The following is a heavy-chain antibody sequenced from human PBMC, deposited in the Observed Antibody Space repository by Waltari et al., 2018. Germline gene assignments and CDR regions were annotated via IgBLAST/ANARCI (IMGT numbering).Heavy chain of an antibody. CDR3: ARANTYYCTSTSCYSTEFAY. Sequence: QVQLVQSGAEVKKPGSSVKVSCKASGVTFSSYAISWVRQPPGQVLEWMGGIIPIFGTPNYAQRFQSRVTITADESTSTAYMELSSLRSEDTAVYYCARANTYYCTSTSCYSTEFAYWGQGTLVAVSS. D-gene: IGHD2-2*01. V-gene: IGHV1-69*12. CDR2: IIPIFGTP. J-gene: IGHJ4*02. CDR1: GVTFSSYA.